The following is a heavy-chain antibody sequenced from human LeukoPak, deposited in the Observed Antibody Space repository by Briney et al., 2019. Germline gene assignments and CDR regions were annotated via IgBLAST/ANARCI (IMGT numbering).Heavy chain of an antibody. V-gene: IGHV3-21*01. CDR1: GFTFSSYS. CDR3: ARDKGSYYYDSSGYLVGAFDI. J-gene: IGHJ3*02. Sequence: PGGSLRLSCAASGFTFSSYSMNWVRQAPGKGLEWVSSISSSSSYIYYADSVKGRFTISRDNAKNSLYLQMNSLRAEDTAVYYCARDKGSYYYDSSGYLVGAFDIWGKGQWSPSLQ. CDR2: ISSSSSYI. D-gene: IGHD3-22*01.